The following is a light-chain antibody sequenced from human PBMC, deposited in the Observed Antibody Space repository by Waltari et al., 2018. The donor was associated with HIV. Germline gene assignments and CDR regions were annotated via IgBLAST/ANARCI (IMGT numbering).Light chain of an antibody. CDR3: QSDDNSLSVEV. Sequence: QSVLTQPPSVSGAPGQRVTISCTGSSSTIGAGHGVHWFQQLPGTAPNLRIYGNNRRPSGVPDRFSGSKAGTSASLAIAGLQAEDEADYYCQSDDNSLSVEVFGGGTRLTVL. J-gene: IGLJ3*02. V-gene: IGLV1-40*01. CDR1: SSTIGAGHG. CDR2: GNN.